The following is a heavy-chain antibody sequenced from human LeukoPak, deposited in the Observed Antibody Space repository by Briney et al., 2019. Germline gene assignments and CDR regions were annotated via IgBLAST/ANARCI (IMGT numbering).Heavy chain of an antibody. CDR1: GFTFSSYA. J-gene: IGHJ4*02. V-gene: IGHV3-23*01. D-gene: IGHD3-22*01. Sequence: GGSLRLSCAASGFTFSSYAMSWVRQAPGKGLEWVSAISGSGGSTYYTDSVKGRFTISRDNSKNTLYLQMNSLRAEDTAVYYCAKDTYDSSGYFDYWGQGTLVTVSS. CDR3: AKDTYDSSGYFDY. CDR2: ISGSGGST.